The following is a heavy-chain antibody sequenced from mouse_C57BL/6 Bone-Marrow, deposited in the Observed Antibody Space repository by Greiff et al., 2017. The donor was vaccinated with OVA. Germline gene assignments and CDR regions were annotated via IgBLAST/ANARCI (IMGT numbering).Heavy chain of an antibody. CDR1: GYTFTSYW. CDR3: ARDLLWNYGGFAY. V-gene: IGHV1-50*01. CDR2: IDPSDSYT. D-gene: IGHD2-1*01. J-gene: IGHJ3*01. Sequence: QVQLRQPGAELVKPGASVKLSCKASGYTFTSYWMQWVKQRPGQGLEWIGEIDPSDSYTNYNQKFKGKATLTVDTSSSTAYMQLSSLTSEDSAVYYCARDLLWNYGGFAYWGQGTLVTVSA.